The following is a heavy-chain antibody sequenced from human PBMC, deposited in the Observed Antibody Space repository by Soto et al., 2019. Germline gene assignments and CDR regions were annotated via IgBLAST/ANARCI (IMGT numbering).Heavy chain of an antibody. J-gene: IGHJ4*02. CDR1: VFTFSDHY. CDR2: IRNKAKSYTS. V-gene: IGHV3-72*01. CDR3: TRVTKAGTTFFDS. Sequence: EVQLVESGGGLVQPGGSLRLSCAASVFTFSDHYMDWVRQAPGKGLEWVGRIRNKAKSYTSAYAASVKGRLTFSRDDSKNSVYLQMNNLKIDDTAVYYCTRVTKAGTTFFDSWGQGILVTVSS. D-gene: IGHD6-19*01.